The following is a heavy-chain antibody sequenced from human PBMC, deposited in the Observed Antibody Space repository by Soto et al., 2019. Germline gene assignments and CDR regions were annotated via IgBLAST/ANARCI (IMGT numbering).Heavy chain of an antibody. CDR2: INAGNGNT. Sequence: ASVKVSCKASGYTFTSYAMHWVRQAPGQRLEWMGWINAGNGNTKYSQKFQGRVTITRDTSASTAYMELSSLRSEDTAAYYCAREIILGYCTNGVCSPPIRHYYYYYGMDVWGQGTTVTVSS. V-gene: IGHV1-3*01. J-gene: IGHJ6*02. CDR3: AREIILGYCTNGVCSPPIRHYYYYYGMDV. CDR1: GYTFTSYA. D-gene: IGHD2-8*01.